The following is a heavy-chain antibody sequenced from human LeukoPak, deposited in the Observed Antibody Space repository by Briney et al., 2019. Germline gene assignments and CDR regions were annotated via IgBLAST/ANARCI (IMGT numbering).Heavy chain of an antibody. J-gene: IGHJ4*02. D-gene: IGHD3-22*01. V-gene: IGHV1-46*01. CDR1: GYTFTSYY. Sequence: ASVKVSCKASGYTFTSYYMHWVRQAPGQGLEWMGIINPSGGSTSYAQKFRGRVTMTRDTSTSTVYMELSSLRSEDTAVYYCARDSRYYDSSTYYFDYWGQGTLVTVSS. CDR3: ARDSRYYDSSTYYFDY. CDR2: INPSGGST.